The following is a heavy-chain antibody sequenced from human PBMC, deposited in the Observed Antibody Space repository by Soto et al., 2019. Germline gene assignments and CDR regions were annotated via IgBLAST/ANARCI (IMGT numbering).Heavy chain of an antibody. D-gene: IGHD2-15*01. Sequence: PSENMSLTCTVSGGSIYRSGYYWGWIRQPPGRGLEWIGNIDYNGVTYSNPSLKSRVTISRDTSKNQFSLKLTSVTAADTALYYCGKVVVGATGHTHSDARGQGTPLTVPS. V-gene: IGHV4-39*01. CDR1: GGSIYRSGYY. CDR3: GKVVVGATGHTHSDA. J-gene: IGHJ5*01. CDR2: IDYNGVT.